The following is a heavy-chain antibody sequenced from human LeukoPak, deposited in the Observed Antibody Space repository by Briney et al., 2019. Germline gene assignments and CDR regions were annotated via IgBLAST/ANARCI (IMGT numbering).Heavy chain of an antibody. V-gene: IGHV3-21*01. CDR3: ARAIRGYSYVLDY. J-gene: IGHJ4*02. Sequence: RRTLRLSCAPSGFTLSSYSMNSVRQAPGKGLEWVSSISSSSSYIYYADSVKGRFTISRDNAKNSLYLQMNSLRAEDTAVYYCARAIRGYSYVLDYWGQGTLVTVSS. D-gene: IGHD5-18*01. CDR2: ISSSSSYI. CDR1: GFTLSSYS.